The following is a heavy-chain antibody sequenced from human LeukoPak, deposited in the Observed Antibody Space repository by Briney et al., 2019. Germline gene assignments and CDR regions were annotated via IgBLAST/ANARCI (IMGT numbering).Heavy chain of an antibody. Sequence: PGGSLRLSCAASGFTFSSYAMGWVRQAPGKGLEWVSAISGSGGSTYYADSVKGRFTISRDNSKNTLYLQMNSLRAEDTAVYYCAKGTMVRGVTSYFDYWGQGTLVTVSS. CDR3: AKGTMVRGVTSYFDY. V-gene: IGHV3-23*01. J-gene: IGHJ4*02. CDR1: GFTFSSYA. D-gene: IGHD3-10*01. CDR2: ISGSGGST.